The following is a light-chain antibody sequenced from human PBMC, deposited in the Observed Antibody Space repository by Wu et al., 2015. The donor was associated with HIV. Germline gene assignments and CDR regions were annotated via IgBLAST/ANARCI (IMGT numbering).Light chain of an antibody. CDR1: QSVSSSY. CDR2: GAS. J-gene: IGKJ4*01. CDR3: QQYGISTQVT. V-gene: IGKV3-20*01. Sequence: EIVLTQSPATLSLSPGERATLSCGASQSVSSSYLAWYQQKPGQAPRLLIYGASRRASGIPDRVSGSGSGTDFTLTINRLEPEDFAVYYCQQYGISTQVTFGGGPRWKSN.